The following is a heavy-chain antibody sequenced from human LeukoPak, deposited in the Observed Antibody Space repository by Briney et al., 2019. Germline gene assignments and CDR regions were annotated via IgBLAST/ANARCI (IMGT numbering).Heavy chain of an antibody. CDR1: GYIFTSYY. J-gene: IGHJ4*02. Sequence: ASVKVSCKASGYIFTSYYMYWVRQAPGQGLEWMGIINPSGGSIRYAQKFQGRVTMTRDTSTSTVYMELSSLRSDDTAVYYCAREGSMISGVVDYWGQGTLVTVSS. V-gene: IGHV1-46*01. CDR3: AREGSMISGVVDY. D-gene: IGHD3-16*01. CDR2: INPSGGSI.